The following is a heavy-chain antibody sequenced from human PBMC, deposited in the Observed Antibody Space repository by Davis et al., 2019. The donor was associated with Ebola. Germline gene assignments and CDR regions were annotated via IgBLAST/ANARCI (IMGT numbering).Heavy chain of an antibody. V-gene: IGHV1-69*13. CDR1: GGTFSSYA. CDR3: ARDDGGSYWRGFDY. D-gene: IGHD1-26*01. J-gene: IGHJ4*02. CDR2: IIPIFGTA. Sequence: AASVKVSCKASGGTFSSYAISWVRQAPGQGLEWMGGIIPIFGTANYAQKFQGRVTITADESTSTAYMELSSLRSEDTAVYYCARDDGGSYWRGFDYWGQGTLVTVSS.